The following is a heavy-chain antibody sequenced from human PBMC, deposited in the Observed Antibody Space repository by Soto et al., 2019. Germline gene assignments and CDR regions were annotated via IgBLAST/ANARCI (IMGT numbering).Heavy chain of an antibody. J-gene: IGHJ4*02. CDR3: AHSTNYYGSGSYYKANYFDY. CDR2: IYWDDDK. CDR1: GFSLSTSGVG. D-gene: IGHD3-10*01. V-gene: IGHV2-5*02. Sequence: QITLKESGPTLVKPTQTLTLTCTFSGFSLSTSGVGVGWIRQPPGKALEWLALIYWDDDKRYSPSLKSRLTITKDTSKNQVVLTMTNMDPLDTATYYCAHSTNYYGSGSYYKANYFDYWGQGTLVTVSS.